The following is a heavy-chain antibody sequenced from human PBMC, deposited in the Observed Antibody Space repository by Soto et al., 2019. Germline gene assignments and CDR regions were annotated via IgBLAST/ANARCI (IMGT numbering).Heavy chain of an antibody. CDR2: IYTSGST. D-gene: IGHD3-10*01. Sequence: SETLSPTCTVSARSTTIYYWTWIRQPSGKGLEWIGRIYTSGSTNYNPSLKSRVTMSVDTSKNQFSLKLSSVTAADTAVYYCARDLKFGQADYWGQG. CDR3: ARDLKFGQADY. CDR1: ARSTTIYY. V-gene: IGHV4-4*07. J-gene: IGHJ4*02.